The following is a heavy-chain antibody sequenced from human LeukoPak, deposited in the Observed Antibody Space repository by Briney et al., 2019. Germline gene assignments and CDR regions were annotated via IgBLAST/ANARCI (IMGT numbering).Heavy chain of an antibody. J-gene: IGHJ3*02. Sequence: ETLSLTCPVSGGSISSYYWSWIRQPPGTGLEWIGYIYYSGSTNYNPSLKSRVTISVDTSKNQFSLKLSSVTAADTAVYYCATVITGAFDIWGQGTMVTVSS. CDR3: ATVITGAFDI. CDR1: GGSISSYY. V-gene: IGHV4-59*08. CDR2: IYYSGST. D-gene: IGHD3-22*01.